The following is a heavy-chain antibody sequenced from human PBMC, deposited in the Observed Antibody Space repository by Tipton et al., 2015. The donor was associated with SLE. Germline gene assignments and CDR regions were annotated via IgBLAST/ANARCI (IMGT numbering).Heavy chain of an antibody. CDR3: ARSGWDEYYYMDV. V-gene: IGHV5-51*01. J-gene: IGHJ6*03. Sequence: SLRLSCAASGFTFSDYYMSWVRQMPGKGLEWMGIIYPGDSDTRYSPSFQGQVTISADKSISTAYLQWSSLKASDTAMYYCARSGWDEYYYMDVWGKGTTVTVSS. CDR2: IYPGDSDT. CDR1: GFTFSDYY. D-gene: IGHD1-26*01.